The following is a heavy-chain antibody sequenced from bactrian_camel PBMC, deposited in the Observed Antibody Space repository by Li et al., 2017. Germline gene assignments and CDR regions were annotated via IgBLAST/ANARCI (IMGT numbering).Heavy chain of an antibody. CDR2: INGGGDNR. J-gene: IGHJ6*01. V-gene: IGHV3S25*01. CDR1: GFTFSMEW. CDR3: VRDVDSTDGIPDFGY. Sequence: QLVESGGGSVQAGGSLRLSCAASGFTFSMEWMHWVRQAPGKGLEWVTAINGGGDNRAYADSVKGRFTIARDNNKETVYLQMNSLKPEDMAVYYCVRDVDSTDGIPDFGYWGQGTQVTVS.